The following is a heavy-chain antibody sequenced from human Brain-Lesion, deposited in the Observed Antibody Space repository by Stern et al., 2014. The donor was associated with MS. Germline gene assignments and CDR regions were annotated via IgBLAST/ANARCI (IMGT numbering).Heavy chain of an antibody. J-gene: IGHJ4*02. Sequence: QEQLVESGAEVKKPGASVKVSCKASGYTFSSYDIPWVRQASGHGLEWVGWINPYSGNTGYAQKFKGRVSMTSDPSISTVYMELTSLTSDDTAVYFCARAVRNQLLSEYWGQGTLVTVSS. CDR3: ARAVRNQLLSEY. CDR1: GYTFSSYD. V-gene: IGHV1-8*01. CDR2: INPYSGNT. D-gene: IGHD2-2*01.